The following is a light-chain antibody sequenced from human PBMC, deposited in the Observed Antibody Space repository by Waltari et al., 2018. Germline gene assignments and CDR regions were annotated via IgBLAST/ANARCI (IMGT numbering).Light chain of an antibody. V-gene: IGKV4-1*01. CDR3: QQYYSGPRT. CDR2: WAS. J-gene: IGKJ1*01. Sequence: DIVMTQSPDSLAVSLGERATINCKSSQSVLYCSNDKNYLAWYQQKPRQPPRLLIYWASTRESGVPDRFSGSGSGTDFTLTISSLQAEDVAVYYCQQYYSGPRTFGQGTKVEIK. CDR1: QSVLYCSNDKNY.